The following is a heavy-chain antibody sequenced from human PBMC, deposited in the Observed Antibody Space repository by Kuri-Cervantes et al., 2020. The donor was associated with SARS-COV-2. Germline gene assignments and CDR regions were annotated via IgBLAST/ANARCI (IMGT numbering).Heavy chain of an antibody. CDR3: ARDSHCSSTCCYTDGMDV. J-gene: IGHJ6*02. Sequence: GGSLRLSCAASGFTFSSYWMSWVRQAPGKGLEWVANIKQDGSEKYYVDSVKGRFTISRDNAKNSLYLQMNSLRAEDTAVYYCARDSHCSSTCCYTDGMDVWGQGTTVTVSS. V-gene: IGHV3-7*05. CDR2: IKQDGSEK. D-gene: IGHD2-2*02. CDR1: GFTFSSYW.